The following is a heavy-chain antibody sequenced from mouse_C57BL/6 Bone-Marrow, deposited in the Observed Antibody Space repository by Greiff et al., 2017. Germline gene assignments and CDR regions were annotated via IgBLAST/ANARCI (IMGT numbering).Heavy chain of an antibody. D-gene: IGHD1-3*01. CDR2: INPHNGGT. CDR1: GYTFTDYY. V-gene: IGHV1-26*01. CDR3: ARKEVKRYFDV. J-gene: IGHJ1*03. Sequence: EVQLQQSGPELVKPGASVKISCKASGYTFTDYYMNWVKQSHGKSLEWIGDINPHNGGTSYNQKFKGKATLTVDKSSSTAYMELRSLTSEDSAVYYCARKEVKRYFDVWGTGTTVTVSS.